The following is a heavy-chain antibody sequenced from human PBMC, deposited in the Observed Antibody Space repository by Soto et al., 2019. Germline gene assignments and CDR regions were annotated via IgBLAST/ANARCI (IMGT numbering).Heavy chain of an antibody. CDR2: IYYNGNT. V-gene: IGHV4-59*08. Sequence: SGTLSLTCTVSRGSISTYYWSWIRQPPGKGLECIGYIYYNGNTNYNPSLKSRVTISVDTSKNQFTLNLNSVTAADTAVYYCARHATRSYDYWGQGTLVTVSS. J-gene: IGHJ4*02. CDR3: ARHATRSYDY. CDR1: RGSISTYY.